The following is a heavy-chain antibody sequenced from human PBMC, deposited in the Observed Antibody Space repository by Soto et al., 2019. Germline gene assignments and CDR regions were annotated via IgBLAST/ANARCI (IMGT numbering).Heavy chain of an antibody. CDR1: NYSISSGYY. D-gene: IGHD3-16*01. J-gene: IGHJ4*02. Sequence: SDTRYLTCTVSNYSISSGYYWGLIRQSPGEGLEWIVSMYHSGTTYYNPSLKSRVTISIDTSKNQFSLKLTSVTSADTAVYFCARVAFGPIDYWGQGTLVTVSS. V-gene: IGHV4-38-2*02. CDR2: MYHSGTT. CDR3: ARVAFGPIDY.